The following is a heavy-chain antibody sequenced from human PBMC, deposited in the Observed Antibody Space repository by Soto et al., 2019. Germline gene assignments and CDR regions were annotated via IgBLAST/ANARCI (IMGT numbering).Heavy chain of an antibody. CDR3: ATDQASYGMDV. V-gene: IGHV3-53*01. CDR1: GFTVSSNY. J-gene: IGHJ6*02. CDR2: IYSGGST. Sequence: PGGSLRLSCAASGFTVSSNYMSWVRQAPGKGLEWVSVIYSGGSTYYADSVKGRFTISRDNSKNTLYLQMNSLRAEDTAVYYCATDQASYGMDVWGQGTTVTVAS.